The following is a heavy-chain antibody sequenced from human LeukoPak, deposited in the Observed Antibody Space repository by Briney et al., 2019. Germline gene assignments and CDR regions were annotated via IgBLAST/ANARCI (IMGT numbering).Heavy chain of an antibody. Sequence: SETLSLTCAVYGGSFSGYYWSWIRQPPGEGLEWIGEINHSGSTNYNPSLKSRVTISVDTSKNQFSLKLSSVTAADTAVYYCARGPYGSGSYYPYYYGMDVWGQGTTVTVSS. D-gene: IGHD3-10*01. CDR1: GGSFSGYY. CDR3: ARGPYGSGSYYPYYYGMDV. V-gene: IGHV4-34*01. CDR2: INHSGST. J-gene: IGHJ6*02.